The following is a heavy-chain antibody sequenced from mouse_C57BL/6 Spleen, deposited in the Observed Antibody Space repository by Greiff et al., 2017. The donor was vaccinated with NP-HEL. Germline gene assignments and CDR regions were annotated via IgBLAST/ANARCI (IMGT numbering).Heavy chain of an antibody. CDR1: GYAFSSSW. D-gene: IGHD2-4*01. V-gene: IGHV1-82*01. CDR3: ARSYDYDVGYYAMDY. Sequence: ESGPELVKPGASVKISCKASGYAFSSSWMNWVKQRPGKGLEWIGRIYPGDGDTNYNGKFKGKATLTADKSSSTAYMQLSSLTSEDSAVYFCARSYDYDVGYYAMDYWGQGTSVTVSS. CDR2: IYPGDGDT. J-gene: IGHJ4*01.